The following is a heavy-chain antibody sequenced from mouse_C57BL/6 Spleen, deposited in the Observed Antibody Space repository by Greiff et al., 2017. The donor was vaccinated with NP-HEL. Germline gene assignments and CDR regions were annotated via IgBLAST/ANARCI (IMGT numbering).Heavy chain of an antibody. D-gene: IGHD2-2*01. J-gene: IGHJ4*01. V-gene: IGHV2-4*01. Sequence: VQGVESGPGLVQPSQSLSITCTVSGFSLTSYGVHWVRQPPGKGLEWLGVIWSGGSTDYNAAFISRLSISKDNSKSQVFFKMNSLQADDTAIYYCAKNQGYDLWAMDYWGQGTSVTVSS. CDR1: GFSLTSYG. CDR3: AKNQGYDLWAMDY. CDR2: IWSGGST.